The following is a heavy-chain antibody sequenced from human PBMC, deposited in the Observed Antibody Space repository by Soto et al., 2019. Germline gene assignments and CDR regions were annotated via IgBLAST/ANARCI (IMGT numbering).Heavy chain of an antibody. J-gene: IGHJ4*02. Sequence: QVQLGESGGGVAQPGGSLRLSCAASGFSIGTYYMHLVRQAPVKGLAWVGVSWYDENKECYADSVKGRFTISRDNSKNTLYLQMKSLRAEETAEYYGARPICASGFGEVYDCWGQGTRLTVST. CDR3: ARPICASGFGEVYDC. V-gene: IGHV3-33*01. CDR1: GFSIGTYY. CDR2: SWYDENKE. D-gene: IGHD3-16*01.